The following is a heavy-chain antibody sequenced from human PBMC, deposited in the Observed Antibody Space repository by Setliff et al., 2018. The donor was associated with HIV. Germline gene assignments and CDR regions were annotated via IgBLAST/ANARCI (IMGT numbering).Heavy chain of an antibody. Sequence: ASVKVSFKVSGLTLREVSMHWVRQAPGKGLEWMGYFDPEDGETVYAQKFQGRVTMTEDTSTNTAYMELSGLRSGDTAVYYCAIDMVGGWLRPMPDFWGQGALVTVSS. CDR2: FDPEDGET. CDR1: GLTLREVS. D-gene: IGHD2-2*01. CDR3: AIDMVGGWLRPMPDF. J-gene: IGHJ4*02. V-gene: IGHV1-24*01.